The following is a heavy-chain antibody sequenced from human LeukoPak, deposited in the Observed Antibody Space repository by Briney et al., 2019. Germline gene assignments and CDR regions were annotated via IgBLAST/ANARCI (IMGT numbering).Heavy chain of an antibody. CDR1: GYTFTSYG. CDR3: ARTVYYHSSGYYPIGDYFDY. CDR2: ISAYNGNT. J-gene: IGHJ4*02. Sequence: ASVKVSCKASGYTFTSYGISWVRQAPGQGLEWMGWISAYNGNTNYAQKLQGRDTMTTDTSTSTAYMELRSLRSDDTAVYYCARTVYYHSSGYYPIGDYFDYWGQGTLVTVSS. V-gene: IGHV1-18*01. D-gene: IGHD3-22*01.